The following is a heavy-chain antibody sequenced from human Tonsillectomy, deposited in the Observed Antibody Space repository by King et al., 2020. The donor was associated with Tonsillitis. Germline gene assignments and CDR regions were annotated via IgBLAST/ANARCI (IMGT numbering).Heavy chain of an antibody. Sequence: MQLQESGPGLVKPSETLSLTCTVSGGSISSYYWSWIRQPPGKGLEWIGYIYYSGSTKYNPSPKSRVTISVDTSKNQFSLKLSSVTAADTAVYYCARASLGFDYWGQGTLVTVSS. V-gene: IGHV4-59*01. CDR2: IYYSGST. CDR3: ARASLGFDY. J-gene: IGHJ4*02. CDR1: GGSISSYY.